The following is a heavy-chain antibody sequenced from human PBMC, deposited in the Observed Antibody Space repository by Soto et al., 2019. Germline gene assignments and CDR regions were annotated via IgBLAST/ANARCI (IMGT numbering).Heavy chain of an antibody. CDR3: ARGPTGPFMVRGLDY. CDR1: GGSISSGGYY. CDR2: IYYSGST. D-gene: IGHD3-10*01. J-gene: IGHJ4*02. V-gene: IGHV4-31*03. Sequence: QVQLQESGPGLVKPSQTLSLTCTVSGGSISSGGYYWSWIRQHPGKGLEWIGYIYYSGSTYYNPSLKRRVTISVDTSKNQFSLKLSSVTAADTAVYYCARGPTGPFMVRGLDYWGQGTLVTVSS.